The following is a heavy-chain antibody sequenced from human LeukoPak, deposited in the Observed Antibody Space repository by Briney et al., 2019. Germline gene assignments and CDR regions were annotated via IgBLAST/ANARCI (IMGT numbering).Heavy chain of an antibody. CDR2: ISSSSSYI. V-gene: IGHV3-21*01. CDR1: GFTFSSYS. J-gene: IGHJ5*02. CDR3: ASRPVPRRGFDP. D-gene: IGHD4-17*01. Sequence: GGSLRLSCAASGFTFSSYSMTWVRQAPGKGLEWVSSISSSSSYIYYADSMKGRFTISRDNAKNSLYLQMNSLRAEDTAVYYCASRPVPRRGFDPWGQGTLVTVSS.